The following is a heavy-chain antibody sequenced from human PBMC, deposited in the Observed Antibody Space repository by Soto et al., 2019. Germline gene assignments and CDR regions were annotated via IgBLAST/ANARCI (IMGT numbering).Heavy chain of an antibody. CDR1: GGTFSSYA. CDR2: IIPIFGTE. V-gene: IGHV1-69*01. D-gene: IGHD6-13*01. CDR3: ARDRIAGSKYYYGMDV. Sequence: QVQLVQSGAEVKKPGSSVRVSCKASGGTFSSYAISWVRQAPGQGLESMGGIIPIFGTENYAQKFQGRVTITADESTSTAYMELSSLRSEDTAVYYCARDRIAGSKYYYGMDVWGQGTTVTVSS. J-gene: IGHJ6*02.